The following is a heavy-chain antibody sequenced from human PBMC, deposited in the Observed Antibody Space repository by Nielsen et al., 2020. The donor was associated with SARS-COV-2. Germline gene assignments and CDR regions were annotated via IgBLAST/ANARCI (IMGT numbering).Heavy chain of an antibody. CDR2: INPNSGGT. CDR1: GYTFTGYY. J-gene: IGHJ4*02. D-gene: IGHD2-15*01. CDR3: ARVVGAYCSGGSCYYFDY. Sequence: ASVKVSCKASGYTFTGYYMHWVRQAPGQGLEWMGWINPNSGGTNYAQKFQGRVTMTRDTSISTAYMELSRLRSDDTAVYYCARVVGAYCSGGSCYYFDYWAREPWSPSPQ. V-gene: IGHV1-2*02.